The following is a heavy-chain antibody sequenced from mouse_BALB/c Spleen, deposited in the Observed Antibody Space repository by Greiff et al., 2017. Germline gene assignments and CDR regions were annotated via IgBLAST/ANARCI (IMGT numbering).Heavy chain of an antibody. J-gene: IGHJ3*01. CDR1: GYAFSSSW. D-gene: IGHD2-1*01. V-gene: IGHV1-82*01. CDR3: ARSYGNYPAWFAY. Sequence: QVHVKQSGPELVKPGASVKISCKASGYAFSSSWMNWVKQRPGQGLEWIGRIYPGDGDTNYNGKFKGKATLTADKSSSTAYMQLSSLTSVDSAVYFCARSYGNYPAWFAYWGQGTLVTVSA. CDR2: IYPGDGDT.